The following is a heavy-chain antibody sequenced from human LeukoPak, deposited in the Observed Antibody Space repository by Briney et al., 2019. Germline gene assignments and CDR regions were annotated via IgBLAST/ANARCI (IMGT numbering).Heavy chain of an antibody. CDR2: INHSGST. CDR1: GGSFSGYY. J-gene: IGHJ6*03. Sequence: PSETLSLTCAVYGGSFSGYYWGWIRQPPGKGLEWIGEINHSGSTNYNPSLKSRVTISVDTSKNQFSLKLSSVTAADTAVYYCARVLILEEGASASAPYYYYYMDVWGKGTTVTISS. CDR3: ARVLILEEGASASAPYYYYYMDV. D-gene: IGHD1-1*01. V-gene: IGHV4-34*01.